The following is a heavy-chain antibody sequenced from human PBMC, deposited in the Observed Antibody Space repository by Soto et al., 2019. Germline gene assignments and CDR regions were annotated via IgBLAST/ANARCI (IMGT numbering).Heavy chain of an antibody. V-gene: IGHV3-74*01. Sequence: LRLSCAASGFTFSSYWMHWVRQAPGKGLVWVSCINSDGSSTSYADSVKGRFTISRDNAKNTLYLQMNSLRAEDTAVYYCARVGSSSWMNWFDPWGQGTLVTVSS. J-gene: IGHJ5*02. CDR1: GFTFSSYW. CDR2: INSDGSST. CDR3: ARVGSSSWMNWFDP. D-gene: IGHD6-13*01.